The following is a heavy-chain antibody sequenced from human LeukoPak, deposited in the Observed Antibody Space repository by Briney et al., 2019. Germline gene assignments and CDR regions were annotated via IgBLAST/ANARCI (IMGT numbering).Heavy chain of an antibody. Sequence: SETLSLTCTVSGVSITDYYWSWIRQPPGKGLEWIAYIFHTGDTRYNPSLKSRITISLDTSKNQFSLKLNSVTAADTAVYYCARHPLRGGFDYWGQGTLVTVSS. CDR3: ARHPLRGGFDY. CDR1: GVSITDYY. J-gene: IGHJ4*02. CDR2: IFHTGDT. V-gene: IGHV4-59*08.